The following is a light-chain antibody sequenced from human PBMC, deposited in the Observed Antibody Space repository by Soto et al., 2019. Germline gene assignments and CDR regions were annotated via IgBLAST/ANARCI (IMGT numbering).Light chain of an antibody. V-gene: IGKV2-28*01. CDR2: LGS. Sequence: DIVMTQSQLSLPVSHGEPASISCRSSQNLLHSNGYNYLDWYLQTPGQSPQLLIFLGSDRASGVPDRFSGSGSGTDFTLKISRVEAEDVGVYYCMQSLQTPWTFGQGTKVDI. J-gene: IGKJ1*01. CDR3: MQSLQTPWT. CDR1: QNLLHSNGYNY.